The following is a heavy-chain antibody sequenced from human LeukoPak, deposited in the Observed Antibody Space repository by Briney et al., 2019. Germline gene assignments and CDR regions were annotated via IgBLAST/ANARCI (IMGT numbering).Heavy chain of an antibody. CDR3: AAGGRWELSPHDY. J-gene: IGHJ4*02. V-gene: IGHV5-51*01. CDR2: IYPDDSET. CDR1: GYSFSDYW. Sequence: GESLKISCKASGYSFSDYWIGWVRHMPGKGLEWMTIIYPDDSETRYSPSLQGQVTISADKSTNTAYLQWSSLRSEDTAVYYCAAGGRWELSPHDYWGQGTLVTVSS. D-gene: IGHD1-26*01.